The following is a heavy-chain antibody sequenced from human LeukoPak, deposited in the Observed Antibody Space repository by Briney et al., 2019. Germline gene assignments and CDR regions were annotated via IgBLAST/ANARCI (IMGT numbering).Heavy chain of an antibody. J-gene: IGHJ6*03. CDR1: GFTFSRYG. V-gene: IGHV3-30*03. D-gene: IGHD1-26*01. CDR3: ARATWDPNYYYYMDV. Sequence: GGSLRLSCAASGFTFSRYGMYWVRQAPGKGLEWVALISYDKSHRYYADSVKGRFTISRDNAKNSLYLQMNSLRAEDTAVYFCARATWDPNYYYYMDVWGKGTTVTISS. CDR2: ISYDKSHR.